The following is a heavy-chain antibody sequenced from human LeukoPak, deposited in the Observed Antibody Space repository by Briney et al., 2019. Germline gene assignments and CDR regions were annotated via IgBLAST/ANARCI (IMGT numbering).Heavy chain of an antibody. CDR1: GGSFSGYY. CDR3: ARGQGHLNIYSYAHKLFDY. Sequence: PSETLSLTWAVYGGSFSGYYWSWIRQPPGKGLEWIGEINHSGSTNYNPSLKSRVTISVDTSKNQFSLKLSSVTAADTAVYYCARGQGHLNIYSYAHKLFDYWGQGTLVTVSS. D-gene: IGHD5-18*01. CDR2: INHSGST. V-gene: IGHV4-34*01. J-gene: IGHJ4*02.